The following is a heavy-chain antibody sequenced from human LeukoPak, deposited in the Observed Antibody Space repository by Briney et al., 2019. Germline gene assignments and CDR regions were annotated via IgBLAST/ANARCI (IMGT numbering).Heavy chain of an antibody. V-gene: IGHV3-64D*06. CDR1: GFTFSTFG. J-gene: IGHJ4*02. CDR2: ISSNGGST. CDR3: VKVSGSHDFDY. D-gene: IGHD1-26*01. Sequence: GGSLRLSCAASGFTFSTFGMHWVRQAPGKGLEYVSAISSNGGSTYYADSVKGRFTISRDNSKNTLYLQMSSLRAEDTAVYYCVKVSGSHDFDYWGQGTLVTVSS.